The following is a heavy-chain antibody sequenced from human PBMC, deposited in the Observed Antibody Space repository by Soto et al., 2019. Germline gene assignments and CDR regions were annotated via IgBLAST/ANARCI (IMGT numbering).Heavy chain of an antibody. D-gene: IGHD5-12*01. Sequence: SETLSLTCAVYGGSFIGYYWSWIRQPPGKGLEWIGEINHSGSTNYNPSLRSRVTISVDTSKNQFSLKLSSVTAADTAVYYCARVEMATIGGAFDIWGQGTMVTVSS. CDR2: INHSGST. CDR1: GGSFIGYY. V-gene: IGHV4-34*01. J-gene: IGHJ3*02. CDR3: ARVEMATIGGAFDI.